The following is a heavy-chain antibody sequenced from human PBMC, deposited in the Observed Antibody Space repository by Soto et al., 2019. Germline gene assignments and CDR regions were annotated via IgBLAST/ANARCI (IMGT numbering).Heavy chain of an antibody. D-gene: IGHD3-3*01. CDR3: AKDADFWSGYPYYFDY. Sequence: SLRLSCAPSSFTFSSYGMHGVRQPPGKGLEWVAVISYDGINKYYADSVKGRFTISRDNSKNTLYLQMNSLRAEDTAVYYCAKDADFWSGYPYYFDYWGQGTLVTVSS. J-gene: IGHJ4*02. CDR1: SFTFSSYG. V-gene: IGHV3-30*18. CDR2: ISYDGINK.